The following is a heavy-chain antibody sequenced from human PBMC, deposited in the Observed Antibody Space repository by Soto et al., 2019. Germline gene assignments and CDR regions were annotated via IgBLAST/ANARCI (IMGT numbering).Heavy chain of an antibody. V-gene: IGHV3-13*01. Sequence: LRLSCAASGFTFSTYDMHWVRQAAGKGLEWVSGIAVNGDTYYIDSVKGRFTISRENAKNSLYLQMNSLGAEDTAVYYCAREAITVGGTWWFDPWGQGTLVTVSS. J-gene: IGHJ5*02. CDR2: IAVNGDT. CDR3: AREAITVGGTWWFDP. CDR1: GFTFSTYD. D-gene: IGHD6-19*01.